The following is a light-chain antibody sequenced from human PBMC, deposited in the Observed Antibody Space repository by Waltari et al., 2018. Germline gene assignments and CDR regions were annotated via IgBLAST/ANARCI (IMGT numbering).Light chain of an antibody. CDR1: QSISSY. J-gene: IGKJ2*01. CDR3: QQSYSTPQYT. Sequence: DIQMTQSPSSLSASVEDRVTITCRASQSISSYLNWYQQKPGKAPKLLIYAASSLQSGVPSRFSGSGSGTDFTLTISSLQPEDFATYYCQQSYSTPQYTFGQGTKLEIK. V-gene: IGKV1-39*01. CDR2: AAS.